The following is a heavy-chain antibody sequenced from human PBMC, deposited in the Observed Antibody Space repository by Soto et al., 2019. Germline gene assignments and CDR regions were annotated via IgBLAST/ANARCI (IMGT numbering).Heavy chain of an antibody. J-gene: IGHJ4*02. CDR1: GFTFRSYA. D-gene: IGHD2-2*01. Sequence: GGSLRLSCAASGFTFRSYAMSWVRQAPGKGLEWVSAISGSGGSTYYADSVRGRFTISRDNSKNTLYLQMNSLRADDTAVYYCAKTVVPAAMGEIDYWGQGTLVTVSS. V-gene: IGHV3-23*01. CDR3: AKTVVPAAMGEIDY. CDR2: ISGSGGST.